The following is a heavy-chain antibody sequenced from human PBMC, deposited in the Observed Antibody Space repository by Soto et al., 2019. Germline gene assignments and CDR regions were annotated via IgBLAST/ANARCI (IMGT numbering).Heavy chain of an antibody. V-gene: IGHV4-59*08. CDR2: IYYSGST. D-gene: IGHD3-9*01. CDR1: GGSFSGYY. J-gene: IGHJ4*02. Sequence: PSETLSLTCAVYGGSFSGYYWSWIRQPPGKGLEWIGYIYYSGSTNYNPSLKSRVTISVDTSKNQFSLKLSSVTAADTAVYYCARHFGVLRYFDWYLDYWGQGTLVTVS. CDR3: ARHFGVLRYFDWYLDY.